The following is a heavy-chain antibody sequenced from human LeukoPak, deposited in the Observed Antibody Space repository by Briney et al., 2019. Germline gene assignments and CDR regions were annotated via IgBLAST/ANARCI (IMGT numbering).Heavy chain of an antibody. CDR3: ARGAAAAGRIDY. V-gene: IGHV1-18*01. CDR1: GYTFTSYG. Sequence: WASVKVSCKASGYTFTSYGISWVRQAPGHGLEWLGWISAYNGNTNYAQKLQGRVTMTTDTSTSTAYMELRSLRSDDTAVYDCARGAAAAGRIDYWGQGTLVTVSS. J-gene: IGHJ4*02. D-gene: IGHD6-13*01. CDR2: ISAYNGNT.